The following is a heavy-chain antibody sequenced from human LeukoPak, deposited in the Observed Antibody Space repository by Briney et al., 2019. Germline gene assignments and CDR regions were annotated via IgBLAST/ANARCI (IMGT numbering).Heavy chain of an antibody. J-gene: IGHJ6*02. CDR2: ISYEGSNK. CDR3: ARDYYYNSCYSQYGMDV. CDR1: GFTFSSYG. V-gene: IGHV3-30*03. D-gene: IGHD3-22*01. Sequence: GSLRLSCAASGFTFSSYGMHWVRQAPGKGLEGVAVISYEGSNKYYADSVKGRFTISRDNSKNTLYLQMNSLRAEDTAVYYCARDYYYNSCYSQYGMDVWGQQTTVTVSS.